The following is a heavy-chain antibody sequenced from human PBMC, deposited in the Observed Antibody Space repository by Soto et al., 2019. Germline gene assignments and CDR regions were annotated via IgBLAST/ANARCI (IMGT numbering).Heavy chain of an antibody. Sequence: PSETLSLTCAVYGGSFSGYYWSWIRQPPGKGLEWIGEINHSGSTNYNPSLKSRVTISVDTSKNQFSLKLSSVTAADTAVYYCARGKLRYRTHTNRHKFDPWGQGTLVTVYS. J-gene: IGHJ5*02. D-gene: IGHD3-16*02. CDR3: ARGKLRYRTHTNRHKFDP. CDR1: GGSFSGYY. CDR2: INHSGST. V-gene: IGHV4-34*01.